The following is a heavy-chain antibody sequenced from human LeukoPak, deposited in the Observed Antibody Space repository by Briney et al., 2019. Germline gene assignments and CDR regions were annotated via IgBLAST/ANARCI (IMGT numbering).Heavy chain of an antibody. V-gene: IGHV5-51*01. D-gene: IGHD2/OR15-2a*01. CDR2: IYPDDSDT. CDR1: GYRLSNYW. Sequence: GESLKISCQGSGYRLSNYWVAWVRQMPGKGLEWMGIIYPDDSDTRYSPSFQGQVTMSADKSISTAYLQWSSLKASDSAMYFCARQEYSSSVPDYWGQGTLVTVSS. CDR3: ARQEYSSSVPDY. J-gene: IGHJ4*02.